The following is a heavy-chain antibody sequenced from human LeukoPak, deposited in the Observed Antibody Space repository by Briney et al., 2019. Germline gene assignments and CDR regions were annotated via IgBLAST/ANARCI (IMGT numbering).Heavy chain of an antibody. D-gene: IGHD3-22*01. J-gene: IGHJ5*02. CDR1: GGSFSGYY. CDR3: ARDHRPYYYDSSWFDP. CDR2: IYYSGST. V-gene: IGHV4-59*01. Sequence: SETLSLTCAVYGGSFSGYYWSWIRQPPGKGLEWIGYIYYSGSTNYNPSLKSRVTISVDTSKNQFSLKLSFVTAADTAVYYCARDHRPYYYDSSWFDPWGQGTLVTVSS.